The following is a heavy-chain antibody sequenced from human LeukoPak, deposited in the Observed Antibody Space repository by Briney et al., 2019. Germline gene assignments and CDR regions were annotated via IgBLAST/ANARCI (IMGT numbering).Heavy chain of an antibody. Sequence: GGSLRLSCAASGFNVSYYSMNWVRQAPGKGLEWVSYISFSNSTLYYADSVRGRFTISRDNAKNSLSLQMNSLRAEDTAVYYCAGGGATSFDYWGQGILVTVST. J-gene: IGHJ4*02. V-gene: IGHV3-48*04. D-gene: IGHD5-12*01. CDR1: GFNVSYYS. CDR2: ISFSNSTL. CDR3: AGGGATSFDY.